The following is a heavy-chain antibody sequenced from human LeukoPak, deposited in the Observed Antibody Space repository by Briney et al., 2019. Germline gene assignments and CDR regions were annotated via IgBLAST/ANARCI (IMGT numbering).Heavy chain of an antibody. Sequence: PSETLSLTCAVYGGSFSGSYWSWIRQPPGKGLEWIGYIYYSGSTNYNPSLKSRVTISVDTSKNQFSLKLSSVTAADTAVYYCARAYSSGHNWFDPWGQGTLVTISS. V-gene: IGHV4-59*01. CDR1: GGSFSGSY. J-gene: IGHJ5*02. CDR3: ARAYSSGHNWFDP. D-gene: IGHD6-19*01. CDR2: IYYSGST.